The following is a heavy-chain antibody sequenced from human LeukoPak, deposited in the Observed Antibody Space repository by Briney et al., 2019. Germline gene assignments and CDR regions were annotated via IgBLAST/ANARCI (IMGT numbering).Heavy chain of an antibody. J-gene: IGHJ4*02. CDR3: ARNPQAGTLDY. Sequence: SETLSLTCAVSGYSISSGYYWGWIRQPPGKGLEGIGSIYHIGSTYYNPSLKSRVTISVDTSKNQFSLKLSSVTAADTAVYYCARNPQAGTLDYWGQGTLVTVSS. V-gene: IGHV4-38-2*01. D-gene: IGHD6-19*01. CDR2: IYHIGST. CDR1: GYSISSGYY.